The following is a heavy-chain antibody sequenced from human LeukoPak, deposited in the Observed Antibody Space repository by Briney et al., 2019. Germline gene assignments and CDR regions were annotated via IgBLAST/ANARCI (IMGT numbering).Heavy chain of an antibody. CDR2: IWYDGSNK. Sequence: GRSLRLSCAASGFTFSSYGMHWVRQAPGKGLEWVAVIWYDGSNKYYADSVKGRFTISRDNSKNTLYLQMNSLRAEDTAVYYCARGGGYGAFDIWGQGTMVTVSS. D-gene: IGHD5-18*01. CDR1: GFTFSSYG. J-gene: IGHJ3*02. CDR3: ARGGGYGAFDI. V-gene: IGHV3-33*01.